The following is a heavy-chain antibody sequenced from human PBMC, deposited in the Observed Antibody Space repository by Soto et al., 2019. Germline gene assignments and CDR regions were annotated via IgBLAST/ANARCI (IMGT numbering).Heavy chain of an antibody. V-gene: IGHV3-48*01. CDR2: ISYDSSKPI. Sequence: GGSLRLSCAASGFTFSAFGMNWVRQAPGKGLEWVSYISYDSSKPIYYADSVKGRFTISRDNAKNSVYLQMNSLRAEDTAVYYCARDLWDDLAGGESDFWGQGTLVTVSS. CDR1: GFTFSAFG. J-gene: IGHJ4*02. D-gene: IGHD3-16*01. CDR3: ARDLWDDLAGGESDF.